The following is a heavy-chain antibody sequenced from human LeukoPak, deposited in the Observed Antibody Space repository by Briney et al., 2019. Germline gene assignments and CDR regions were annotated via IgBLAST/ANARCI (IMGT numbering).Heavy chain of an antibody. CDR3: ARDDASSSFTY. Sequence: GRSLRLSCAASGFSFSSYGMHWLRQAPGMGLEWVASIKPDGSQRDYVDSVKGRFTISRDNAQNSLYLQMNSLRVEDTAVYYCARDDASSSFTYWGQGALVTVSS. J-gene: IGHJ4*02. D-gene: IGHD3-16*01. V-gene: IGHV3-7*01. CDR2: IKPDGSQR. CDR1: GFSFSSYG.